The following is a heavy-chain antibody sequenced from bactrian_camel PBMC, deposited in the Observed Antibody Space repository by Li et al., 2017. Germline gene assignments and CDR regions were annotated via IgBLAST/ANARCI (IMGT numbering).Heavy chain of an antibody. CDR1: GRSHSMYC. D-gene: IGHD2*01. J-gene: IGHJ4*01. Sequence: VQLVESGGGSAQAGESLRLSCAADGRSHSMYCLGFTRQSPGKEREEVAVIDADGETTYADSVKGRFAISQDNSKRTLWLQMNDLKPEDTACTTVRPTVVTRDGLEQEMSFPTGAGGPRSPSP. CDR3: RPTVVTRDGLEQEMSFPT. CDR2: IDADGETT. V-gene: IGHV3S54*01.